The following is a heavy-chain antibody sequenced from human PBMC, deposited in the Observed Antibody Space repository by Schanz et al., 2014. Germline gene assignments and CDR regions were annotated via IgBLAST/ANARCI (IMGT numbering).Heavy chain of an antibody. CDR3: ARKMKLGVYGGKGHDSLDI. D-gene: IGHD4-17*01. CDR1: GFSVGNKY. V-gene: IGHV3-53*01. J-gene: IGHJ3*02. Sequence: EVQLVESGGGLVKPGGSLRLSCAASGFSVGNKYMNWVRQAPGKGLEWVSFIYIGGNTYYADSVKGRFTISRDNSKNTLYLQMNSLRAEDTAVYYCARKMKLGVYGGKGHDSLDIWGQGTMVTVSS. CDR2: IYIGGNT.